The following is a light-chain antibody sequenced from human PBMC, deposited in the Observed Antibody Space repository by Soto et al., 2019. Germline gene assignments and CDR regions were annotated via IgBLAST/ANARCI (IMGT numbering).Light chain of an antibody. J-gene: IGKJ4*01. Sequence: EIVLTQSPATLSLSPGERATLSCRASQTVSSSLAWYQQKPGQAPRLLIYEVSNRATGIPARFSGSGSGADFTLTISSLEPEDFALYYCQQHINWPLTFGGGTKVDI. CDR1: QTVSSS. V-gene: IGKV3-11*01. CDR3: QQHINWPLT. CDR2: EVS.